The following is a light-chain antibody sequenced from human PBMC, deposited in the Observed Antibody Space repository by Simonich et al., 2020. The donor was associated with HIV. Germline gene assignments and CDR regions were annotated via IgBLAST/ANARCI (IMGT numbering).Light chain of an antibody. V-gene: IGLV2-11*01. Sequence: QSALTQPRSVSGSPGQSVIISCTGTSSDVGGYNYVSWYQQHPGKAPKLMIYDVSKRPSGVPDRFSGSKSGNTASLTISGLQAEDEADYYCSSYTSSSTFYVFGTGTKVTVL. CDR1: SSDVGGYNY. CDR2: DVS. J-gene: IGLJ1*01. CDR3: SSYTSSSTFYV.